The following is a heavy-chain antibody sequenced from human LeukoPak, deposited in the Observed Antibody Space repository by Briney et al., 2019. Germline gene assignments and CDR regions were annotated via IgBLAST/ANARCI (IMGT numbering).Heavy chain of an antibody. D-gene: IGHD6-19*01. J-gene: IGHJ4*02. Sequence: GGSLRLSCAASRFTFTTYAMSWVRQAPGKGLEWVANIKQDGSEKYYVDSVKGRFTISRDNAKNSVYLQMNSLRAEDTAVYYCAGACSSGCLGEHYFDYWGQGTLVTVSS. V-gene: IGHV3-7*01. CDR1: RFTFTTYA. CDR3: AGACSSGCLGEHYFDY. CDR2: IKQDGSEK.